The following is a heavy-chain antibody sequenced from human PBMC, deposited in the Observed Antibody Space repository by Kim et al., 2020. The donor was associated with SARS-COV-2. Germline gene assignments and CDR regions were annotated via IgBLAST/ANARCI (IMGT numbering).Heavy chain of an antibody. D-gene: IGHD3-9*01. Sequence: GESLKISCKGSGYSFTSYWIGWVRQMPGKGLEWMGIISPGDSDTRYSPSFQGQVTISADKSISTAYLQWSSLKASDTAMYYCARLGGWSYYDILTPLETPGHFDYGGQGSMVTVSP. CDR3: ARLGGWSYYDILTPLETPGHFDY. CDR2: ISPGDSDT. CDR1: GYSFTSYW. V-gene: IGHV5-51*01. J-gene: IGHJ4*02.